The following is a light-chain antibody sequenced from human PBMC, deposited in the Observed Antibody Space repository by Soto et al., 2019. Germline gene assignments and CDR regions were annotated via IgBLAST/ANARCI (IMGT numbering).Light chain of an antibody. CDR1: QTVRTKY. CDR3: QQFSSYPLT. CDR2: DAS. V-gene: IGKV3-20*01. J-gene: IGKJ4*01. Sequence: VLTQSPGTLSLSPGERVTLSCRASQTVRTKYLAWYQKKPGQATRLLIYDASSRATGIPDRVSGGGSGTDVTLTISRLEPEDFAVYYGQQFSSYPLTFGGGTKVDIK.